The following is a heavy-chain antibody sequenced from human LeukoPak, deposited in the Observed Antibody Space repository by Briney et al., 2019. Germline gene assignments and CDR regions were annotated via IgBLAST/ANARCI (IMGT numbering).Heavy chain of an antibody. CDR3: ARHLYYYGSGSRYLDY. D-gene: IGHD3-10*01. J-gene: IGHJ4*02. CDR1: GGSISSRNYY. V-gene: IGHV4-39*01. CDR2: MYHTGNI. Sequence: SETLSLTCTVSGGSISSRNYYWGWIRQPPGKGLEWIGSMYHTGNIYHNPSLESRASISVDTSKNQFSVRLSSVTAADTAVYYCARHLYYYGSGSRYLDYWGQGTLVTVSS.